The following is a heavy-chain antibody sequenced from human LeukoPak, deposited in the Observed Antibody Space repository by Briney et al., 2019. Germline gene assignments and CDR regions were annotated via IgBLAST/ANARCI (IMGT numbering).Heavy chain of an antibody. V-gene: IGHV3-15*01. J-gene: IGHJ4*02. CDR2: IKSKTDGGTT. CDR3: TTGVMITFGGVIVFDY. CDR1: GFTFSNAW. Sequence: PGGSLRRSCAASGFTFSNAWMSWVRQAPGKGLEWVGRIKSKTDGGTTDYAAPVKGRFTISRAASKNTLYLQMNRLKTEDTAVYFCTTGVMITFGGVIVFDYWGQGTLVTVSS. D-gene: IGHD3-16*02.